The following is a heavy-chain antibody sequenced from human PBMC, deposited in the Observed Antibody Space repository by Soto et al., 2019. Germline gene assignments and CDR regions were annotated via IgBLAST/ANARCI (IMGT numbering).Heavy chain of an antibody. D-gene: IGHD1-26*01. Sequence: QVQLVQSGAEVKKPGSSVKVSCKASGGTFSSYSINWGRQAPGQGLEWMGEIIPIFGTANYAQKFQGRVTITADESTSTAYMELSSLRSEDTAVYYGARDGGRHSGGIDYWGQGTLVTVSS. V-gene: IGHV1-69*01. J-gene: IGHJ4*02. CDR1: GGTFSSYS. CDR3: ARDGGRHSGGIDY. CDR2: IIPIFGTA.